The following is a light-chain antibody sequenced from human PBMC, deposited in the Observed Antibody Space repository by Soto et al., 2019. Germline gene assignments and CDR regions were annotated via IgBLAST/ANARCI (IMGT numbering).Light chain of an antibody. Sequence: EIVLTQSPGTLSLSPGERATLSCTASQSVSSNYLAWYQQKPGQAPRLLIYGASSRATGIPDRFSGSGSGTDFTLTISRLEPEDFAVYYCHQYGSAPYTFGQGTKLEIK. CDR2: GAS. CDR1: QSVSSNY. J-gene: IGKJ2*01. CDR3: HQYGSAPYT. V-gene: IGKV3-20*01.